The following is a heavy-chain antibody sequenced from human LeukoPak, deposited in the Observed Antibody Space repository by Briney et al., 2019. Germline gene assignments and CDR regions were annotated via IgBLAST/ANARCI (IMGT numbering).Heavy chain of an antibody. CDR1: GYTFTSYG. V-gene: IGHV1-18*01. J-gene: IGHJ4*02. CDR2: ISAYNGNT. CDR3: ARVYASCTSCYSRY. D-gene: IGHD2-2*02. Sequence: ASVKVSCKASGYTFTSYGISWVRQASGQGLEWMGWISAYNGNTNYAQKLQGRVTMTTDTSTSTAYMELRSLRSDDTAVYYCARVYASCTSCYSRYWGQGTLVTVSS.